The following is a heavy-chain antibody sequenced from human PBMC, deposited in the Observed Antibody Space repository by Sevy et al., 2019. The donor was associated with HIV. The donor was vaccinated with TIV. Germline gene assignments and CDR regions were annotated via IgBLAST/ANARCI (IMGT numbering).Heavy chain of an antibody. J-gene: IGHJ5*02. V-gene: IGHV6-1*01. CDR3: ARAIAAAAEYNWFDP. CDR2: TYYRSKWYN. Sequence: KQSQTLSLTCAISGDSVSSNSAAWNWIRQSPSRGLEWLGRTYYRSKWYNDYAVSVKSRITINPDTSKNQFHLQLNSVTPEDTAEYYCARAIAAAAEYNWFDPWGQGTLVTVSS. CDR1: GDSVSSNSAA. D-gene: IGHD6-13*01.